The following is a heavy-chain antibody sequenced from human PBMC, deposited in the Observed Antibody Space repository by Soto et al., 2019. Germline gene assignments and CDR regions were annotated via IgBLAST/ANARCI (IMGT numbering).Heavy chain of an antibody. V-gene: IGHV3-43*01. D-gene: IGHD5-18*01. CDR3: AKDLASGYSYGYGRDYYYGMDV. Sequence: GGSLRLSCAASGLTFDDYTMHWVRQAPGKGLEWVSLISWDGGSTYYADSVKGRFTISRDNSKNSLYLQMNSLRTEDTALYYCAKDLASGYSYGYGRDYYYGMDVWGQGTTVTVSS. CDR2: ISWDGGST. CDR1: GLTFDDYT. J-gene: IGHJ6*02.